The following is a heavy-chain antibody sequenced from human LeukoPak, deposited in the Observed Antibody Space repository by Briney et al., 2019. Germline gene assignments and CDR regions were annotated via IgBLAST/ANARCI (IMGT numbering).Heavy chain of an antibody. CDR2: INPNSGGT. CDR3: ARATTYCSSTSCRYYYYGVDV. V-gene: IGHV1-2*02. Sequence: ASVKVSCKASGYTFTGYYMHWVRQAPGQGLEWMGWINPNSGGTNYAQKFQGRVTMTRDTSISTAYMELSRLRSDDTAVYYCARATTYCSSTSCRYYYYGVDVWGQGTTVTVSS. D-gene: IGHD2-2*01. J-gene: IGHJ6*02. CDR1: GYTFTGYY.